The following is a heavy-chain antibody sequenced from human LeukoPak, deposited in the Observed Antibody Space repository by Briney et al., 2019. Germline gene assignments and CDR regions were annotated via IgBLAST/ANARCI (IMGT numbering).Heavy chain of an antibody. CDR3: ARRGGSGRAFDY. CDR1: GASISGGTFY. Sequence: PSETLSLTCSVSGASISGGTFYWGWIRQPPGKGLEWIGSIYYTGSTYDNPSLKSRVTISVDTSKNQFSLKLSSVTAADTAVYYCARRGGSGRAFDYWGQGTLVTVSS. J-gene: IGHJ4*02. V-gene: IGHV4-39*01. D-gene: IGHD1-26*01. CDR2: IYYTGST.